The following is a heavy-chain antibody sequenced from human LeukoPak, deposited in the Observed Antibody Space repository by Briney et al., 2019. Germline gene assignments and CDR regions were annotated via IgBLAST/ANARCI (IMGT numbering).Heavy chain of an antibody. V-gene: IGHV3-30-3*01. CDR2: ISYDGSNK. D-gene: IGHD2-15*01. CDR1: GFTFSSYA. J-gene: IGHJ4*02. CDR3: ARGVAPFDY. Sequence: GRSLRLSCAASGFTFSSYAMHWVRQAPGKGLEWVAVISYDGSNKYYADSVKGRFTISRDNSENTLYLQMDSLRAEDTAVYYCARGVAPFDYWGQGTLVTVSS.